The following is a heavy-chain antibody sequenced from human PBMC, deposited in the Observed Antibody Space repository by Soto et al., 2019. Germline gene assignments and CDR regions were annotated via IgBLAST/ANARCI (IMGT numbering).Heavy chain of an antibody. CDR1: GAPITTTKW. CDR3: ATQTISYTWGV. CDR2: LSRGDER. Sequence: QVQPQESGPGLVKPSETLSLTCTVSGAPITTTKWWAWVRLPPGKGLEWIGELSRGDERSSNPSLEGRCTMSLDKSNNHFSLKLTSVTAADTAIYYCATQTISYTWGVWGRGTSVTVSS. D-gene: IGHD3-16*01. V-gene: IGHV4-4*02. J-gene: IGHJ6*02.